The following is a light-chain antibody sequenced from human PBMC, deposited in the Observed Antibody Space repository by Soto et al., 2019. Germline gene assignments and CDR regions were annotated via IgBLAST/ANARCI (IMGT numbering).Light chain of an antibody. CDR2: YDS. CDR3: QVWDSSSDHGV. Sequence: SYELTQPPSVSVAPGKTARITCGGNNIGSKSVHWYQQKPGQAPVLVIYYDSDRPSGIPERFSGSNSGNKDTLTISRVEAGDEADYYCQVWDSSSDHGVFGGGTKLAVL. V-gene: IGLV3-21*04. CDR1: NIGSKS. J-gene: IGLJ3*02.